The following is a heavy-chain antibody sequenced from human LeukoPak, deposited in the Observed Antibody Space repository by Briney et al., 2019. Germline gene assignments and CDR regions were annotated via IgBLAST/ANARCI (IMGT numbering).Heavy chain of an antibody. CDR2: IYYSGRT. Sequence: SETLSLTCAVSGGSISINSYYWAWIRQPPGEGLEWIGSIYYSGRTYYKPSLQSRVTISVDTSKNQFSLKLSSVTAADTAVYYCARAGPSMVAPPGYWGQGTLVTVSS. J-gene: IGHJ4*02. CDR1: GGSISINSYY. CDR3: ARAGPSMVAPPGY. V-gene: IGHV4-39*07. D-gene: IGHD4/OR15-4a*01.